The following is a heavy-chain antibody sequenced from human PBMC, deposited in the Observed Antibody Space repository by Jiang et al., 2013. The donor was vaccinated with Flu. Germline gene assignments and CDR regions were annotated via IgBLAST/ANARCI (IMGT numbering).Heavy chain of an antibody. CDR1: YSFTDYW. CDR2: IYPGDSDT. V-gene: IGHV5-51*01. J-gene: IGHJ4*02. CDR3: ARRAADEYSGFDRPFFDS. Sequence: YSFTDYWIGWVRQMPGQGLEWMGSIYPGDSDTRYSPSFRGQVTISADKSINTAYLQWSSLKASDTAMYFCARRAADEYSGFDRPFFDSWGQGTLVTVSS. D-gene: IGHD5-12*01.